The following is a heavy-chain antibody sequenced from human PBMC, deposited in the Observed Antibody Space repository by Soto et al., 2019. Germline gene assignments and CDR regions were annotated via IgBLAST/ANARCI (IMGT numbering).Heavy chain of an antibody. CDR1: GFTVSSNY. CDR2: IYSGGST. D-gene: IGHD6-13*01. CDR3: ARDLRSSSWYPHFDY. J-gene: IGHJ4*02. V-gene: IGHV3-66*01. Sequence: GGSLRLSCAASGFTVSSNYMSWVRQAPGKGLEWVSVIYSGGSTYYADSVKGRFTISRDNSKNTLYLQMNSLRAEDTAVYYCARDLRSSSWYPHFDYWGQGTLVTVSS.